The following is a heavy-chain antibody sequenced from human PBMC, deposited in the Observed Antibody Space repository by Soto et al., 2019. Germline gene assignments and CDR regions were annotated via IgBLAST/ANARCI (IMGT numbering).Heavy chain of an antibody. D-gene: IGHD3-16*01. CDR3: ARGAYYVSP. CDR1: EGSIVVSC. V-gene: IGHV4-59*01. CDR2: ICYSGST. Sequence: LEPMSLRWTVSEGSIVVSCGSRIRKHPRKGLEWIGFICYSGSTKYNPSLESRVTMSVDPSKNYFSLKVSSVTAADTAVYYCARGAYYVSPWGHGTLVTVSS. J-gene: IGHJ5*02.